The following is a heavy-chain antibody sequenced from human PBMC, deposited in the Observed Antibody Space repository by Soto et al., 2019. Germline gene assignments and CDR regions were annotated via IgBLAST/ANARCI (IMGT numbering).Heavy chain of an antibody. CDR1: GYTFTSYA. CDR2: INAGNGNT. J-gene: IGHJ3*02. V-gene: IGHV1-3*01. CDR3: ARGGIFDSSDYYYFSAFDI. D-gene: IGHD3-22*01. Sequence: ASVKVSCKASGYTFTSYAMHWVRQAPGQRLGWMGWINAGNGNTKYSQKFQGRVTITRDTSASTAYMELSSLRSEDTAVYYCARGGIFDSSDYYYFSAFDIWGQGTMVTVSS.